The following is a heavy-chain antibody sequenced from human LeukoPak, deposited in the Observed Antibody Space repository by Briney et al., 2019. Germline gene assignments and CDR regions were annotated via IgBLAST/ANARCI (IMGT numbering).Heavy chain of an antibody. V-gene: IGHV1-69*04. J-gene: IGHJ4*02. D-gene: IGHD3-10*01. CDR2: IIPILGIA. CDR3: AREDYGSGSYYYFDY. CDR1: GGTFSSYA. Sequence: ASVKVSCKASGGTFSSYAISWVRQAPGQGLEWMGRIIPILGIANYAQKFQGRVTITADKSTSTAYMELSSLRSEDTAVYYCAREDYGSGSYYYFDYWGQGTLVTVSS.